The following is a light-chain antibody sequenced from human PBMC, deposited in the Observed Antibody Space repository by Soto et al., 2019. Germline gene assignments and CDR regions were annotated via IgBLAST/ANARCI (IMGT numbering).Light chain of an antibody. CDR3: CSYVRGGTLV. Sequence: QSALTQPASVSGSPGQSITVSCTGTSNDVGGYNLVSWYQQHPGKAPRRIIYEGSERPSGVSDRFSGSKSGDTASLTISGLQADDEADYYCCSYVRGGTLVFGGGTKVTVL. CDR2: EGS. J-gene: IGLJ3*02. CDR1: SNDVGGYNL. V-gene: IGLV2-23*01.